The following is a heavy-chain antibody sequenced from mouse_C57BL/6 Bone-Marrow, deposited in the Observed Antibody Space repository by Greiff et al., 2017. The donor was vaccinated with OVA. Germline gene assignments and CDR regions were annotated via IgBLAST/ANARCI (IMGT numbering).Heavy chain of an antibody. J-gene: IGHJ2*01. D-gene: IGHD1-1*02. CDR3: TSYGDFDY. V-gene: IGHV14-4*01. CDR1: GFNIKDDY. CDR2: IDPENGDT. Sequence: VQLQQSGAELVRPGASVKLSCTASGFNIKDDYMHWVKQRPEQGLEWIGWIDPENGDTEYASKFQGKATITVDPSSKTTYLQLNKQTSEDTAVCCCTSYGDFDYWGQGTTVTVSS.